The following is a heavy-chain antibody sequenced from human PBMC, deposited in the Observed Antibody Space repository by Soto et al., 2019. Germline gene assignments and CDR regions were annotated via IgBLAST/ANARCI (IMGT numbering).Heavy chain of an antibody. CDR1: GYTFTSYG. CDR2: ISAYNYNT. D-gene: IGHD1-26*01. V-gene: IGHV1-18*01. J-gene: IGHJ5*02. Sequence: QVQLVQSGAEVKKPGASVKVSCKASGYTFTSYGLSWVRQAPGQGLEWMGRISAYNYNTNYAQKLPGRVTMTTDTSTRTAYMELRGLRSADTAVYYCARVVGALGHWFDPWGQGTLVTVSS. CDR3: ARVVGALGHWFDP.